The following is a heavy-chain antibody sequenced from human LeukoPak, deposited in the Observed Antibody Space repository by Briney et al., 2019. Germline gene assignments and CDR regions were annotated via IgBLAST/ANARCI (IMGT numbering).Heavy chain of an antibody. CDR3: ARDSRAHFDY. J-gene: IGHJ4*02. CDR1: GFTFSSYW. V-gene: IGHV3-74*01. CDR2: ISSDGSST. Sequence: GGSLRLSCAASGFTFSSYWMHWVRQAPGKGLVWVSRISSDGSSTSYADSVKGRFTISRDNAKNTLYLQMNSLRAEDTAVYYCARDSRAHFDYWGQGTLVTVSS.